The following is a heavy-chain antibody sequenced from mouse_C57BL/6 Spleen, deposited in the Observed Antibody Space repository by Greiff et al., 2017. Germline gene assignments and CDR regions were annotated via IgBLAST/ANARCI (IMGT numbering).Heavy chain of an antibody. V-gene: IGHV1-52*01. D-gene: IGHD2-4*01. CDR2: IDPSDSET. J-gene: IGHJ3*01. CDR3: ASDDYDVTAWCAY. CDR1: GYTFTSYW. Sequence: QVQLQQPGAELVRPGSSVKLSCKASGYTFTSYWMHWVKQRPIQGLEWIGNIDPSDSETHYTQKFKDKATLTVDKSTSTAYMQLSSLTSEDSAVYYCASDDYDVTAWCAYWGQGTLVTVSA.